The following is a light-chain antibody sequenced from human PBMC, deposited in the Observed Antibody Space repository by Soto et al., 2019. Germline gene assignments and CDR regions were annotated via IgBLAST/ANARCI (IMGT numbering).Light chain of an antibody. Sequence: EIEMTQSLATLSVSPGERATLSCRASQSVSSNLAWYQQKPGQTPRLLVYGASTRATGVPVRFSGSGSGTEFNLTISSLQSEDFAVYYCQQYNDWPPLTFGGGTKVEIK. CDR3: QQYNDWPPLT. V-gene: IGKV3-15*01. CDR1: QSVSSN. CDR2: GAS. J-gene: IGKJ4*01.